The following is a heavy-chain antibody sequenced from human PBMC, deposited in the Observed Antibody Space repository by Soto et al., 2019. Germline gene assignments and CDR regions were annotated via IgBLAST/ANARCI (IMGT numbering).Heavy chain of an antibody. Sequence: QLQLQESGPGLVKPSETLSLTCTVSGGSISSSSYYWGWIRQPPGKGLEWIGSIYYSGSTYYNPSLKSRVTISVDTSKNQFSLKLSSVTAADTAVYYCARHVLWFGESYGMDVWGQGTTVTVSS. J-gene: IGHJ6*02. CDR3: ARHVLWFGESYGMDV. CDR1: GGSISSSSYY. D-gene: IGHD3-10*01. V-gene: IGHV4-39*01. CDR2: IYYSGST.